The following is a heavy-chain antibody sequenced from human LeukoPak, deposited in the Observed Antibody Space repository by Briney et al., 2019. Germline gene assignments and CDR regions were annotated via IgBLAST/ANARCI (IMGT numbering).Heavy chain of an antibody. CDR1: GGTFSSYA. Sequence: GASVKVSCKASGGTFSSYAISWVRQAPGQGLEWMGGIIPIFGTANYAQKFQGRVTITADESTSTAYMELSSLRSEDTAVYYCARDPSTRGWFDPWGQGTLVTASS. D-gene: IGHD5/OR15-5a*01. CDR3: ARDPSTRGWFDP. V-gene: IGHV1-69*13. CDR2: IIPIFGTA. J-gene: IGHJ5*02.